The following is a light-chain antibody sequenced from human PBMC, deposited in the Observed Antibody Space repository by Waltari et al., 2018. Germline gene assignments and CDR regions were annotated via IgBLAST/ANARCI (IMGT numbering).Light chain of an antibody. Sequence: DIQMPQSPSTLSASVVNSVTITCRASQNINSWLAWYQQKPGKAPKFLIYKASSLESGVPSRFSGSGSGTEFTLTISRLQPDDFGTYYCQQYNTYPLTFGQGTKVEIK. CDR3: QQYNTYPLT. V-gene: IGKV1-5*03. CDR2: KAS. J-gene: IGKJ1*01. CDR1: QNINSW.